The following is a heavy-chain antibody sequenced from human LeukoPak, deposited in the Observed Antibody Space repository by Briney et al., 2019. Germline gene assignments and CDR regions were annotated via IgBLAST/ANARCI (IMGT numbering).Heavy chain of an antibody. V-gene: IGHV4-34*01. CDR3: ARGGCTGGSCFNYYYYGMDV. Sequence: SETLSLTCAVYGGSFSGYYWSWIRQPPGKGLEWIGEINHSGSTNYNPSLKSRVTISVDTSKNQFSLKLSSVTAADTAVYYCARGGCTGGSCFNYYYYGMDVWGQGTTVTVSS. CDR2: INHSGST. J-gene: IGHJ6*02. D-gene: IGHD2-15*01. CDR1: GGSFSGYY.